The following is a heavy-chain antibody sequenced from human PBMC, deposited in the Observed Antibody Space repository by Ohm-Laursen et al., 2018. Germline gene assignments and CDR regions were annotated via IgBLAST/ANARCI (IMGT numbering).Heavy chain of an antibody. CDR2: IRGSGDYT. V-gene: IGHV3-23*01. CDR1: GFTFSSYG. Sequence: LSLTCVASGFTFSSYGMNWVRQAPGKGLEWVSAIRGSGDYTYYADSVKGRFTISRDNSKNTVYLQMNSLRAEDTAVYYCAKDRGIAVAGTDYWGQGTLVTVSS. D-gene: IGHD6-19*01. CDR3: AKDRGIAVAGTDY. J-gene: IGHJ4*01.